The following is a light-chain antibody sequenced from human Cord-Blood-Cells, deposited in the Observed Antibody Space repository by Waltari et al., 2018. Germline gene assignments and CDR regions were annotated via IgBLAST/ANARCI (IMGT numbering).Light chain of an antibody. CDR2: DVS. Sequence: QSALTPPASVSGSPGQSITISCTGTSSDVGGYNYFSWYQQHPGKAPKLMIYDVSNRPSGVSNRFSGSKSGNTASLTISGLQAEDEADYYCSSYTSSSTLVVFGGGTKLTVL. CDR3: SSYTSSSTLVV. CDR1: SSDVGGYNY. J-gene: IGLJ2*01. V-gene: IGLV2-14*01.